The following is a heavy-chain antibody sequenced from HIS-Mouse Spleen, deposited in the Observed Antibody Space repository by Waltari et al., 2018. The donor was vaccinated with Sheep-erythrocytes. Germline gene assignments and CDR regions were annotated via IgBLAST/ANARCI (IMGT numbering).Heavy chain of an antibody. CDR2: ISSISSYI. CDR1: GFTFSRYS. V-gene: IGHV3-21*01. D-gene: IGHD1-26*01. CDR3: ARVASGATFDY. J-gene: IGHJ4*02. Sequence: EVQLVESGGGLVKPGGSLRLSCAASGFTFSRYSMNWVRQAPGKGLEWVSSISSISSYIYYAESVKGRFTISRDNAKNSLYLQMNSLRAEDTAVYYCARVASGATFDYWGQGTLVTVSS.